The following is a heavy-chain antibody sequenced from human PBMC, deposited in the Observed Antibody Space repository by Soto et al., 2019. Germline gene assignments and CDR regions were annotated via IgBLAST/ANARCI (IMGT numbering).Heavy chain of an antibody. Sequence: ASVTVSCKASRYTVSSYYLHWVRQTPGQGLEWMGIINPSGATTSYPQKFQGRVTMTRDTSTSTVYMELSSLRSEDTAVYYCARESYSSSSGGRWGYFYYCLEVRGQGTTVSVAS. D-gene: IGHD6-6*01. J-gene: IGHJ6*02. CDR1: RYTVSSYY. CDR3: ARESYSSSSGGRWGYFYYCLEV. V-gene: IGHV1-46*01. CDR2: INPSGATT.